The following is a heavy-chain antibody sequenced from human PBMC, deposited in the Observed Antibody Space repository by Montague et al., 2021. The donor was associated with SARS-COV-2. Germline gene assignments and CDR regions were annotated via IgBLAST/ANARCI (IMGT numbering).Heavy chain of an antibody. D-gene: IGHD5-24*01. V-gene: IGHV4-59*08. Sequence: SETLSLTRTVSGGSISSYYWSWIRQPPGKGLEWIGYIYYGGSTNXSPSFKGRVIMLVDTSNNQFSLRLTSVTAADTAAYYCARLRRPDGYSYWFGPWGQGTLVTVSS. CDR3: ARLRRPDGYSYWFGP. CDR2: IYYGGST. J-gene: IGHJ5*02. CDR1: GGSISSYY.